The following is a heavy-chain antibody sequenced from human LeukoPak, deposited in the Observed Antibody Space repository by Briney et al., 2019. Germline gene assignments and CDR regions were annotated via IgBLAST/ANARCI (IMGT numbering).Heavy chain of an antibody. CDR2: IYYSGIT. J-gene: IGHJ5*02. Sequence: SETLSLTCTVSGGSISSYFWSWIRQPPGKGLEWIGYIYYSGITNYNPSLKSRVTISVDTSKNQFSLKLSSVTAADTAVYYCARSSGFTKFDPWGQGTLVTVSS. V-gene: IGHV4-59*01. CDR3: ARSSGFTKFDP. D-gene: IGHD2-8*01. CDR1: GGSISSYF.